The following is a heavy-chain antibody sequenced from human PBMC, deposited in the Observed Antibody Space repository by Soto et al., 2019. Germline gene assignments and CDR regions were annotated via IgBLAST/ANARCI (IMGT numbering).Heavy chain of an antibody. CDR1: GYTFTSYT. CDR3: ARDRLQLDYDY. V-gene: IGHV1-3*01. Sequence: ASVKVSCKASGYTFTSYTMHWVRQAPGQRLEWMGWINAGNGNTKYSQKFQGRVTITRDTSASTAYMELSSLRSEDTAVYYCARDRLQLDYDYWGQGTLVNVSS. J-gene: IGHJ4*02. D-gene: IGHD1-1*01. CDR2: INAGNGNT.